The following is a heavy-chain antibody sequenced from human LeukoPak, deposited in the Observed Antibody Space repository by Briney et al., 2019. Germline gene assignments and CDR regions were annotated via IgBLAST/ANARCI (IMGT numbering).Heavy chain of an antibody. CDR2: INPSGGST. CDR1: GYTFTSYY. V-gene: IGHV1-46*01. CDR3: ARDPSAYDLAASGYYYYYMDV. D-gene: IGHD3-3*01. J-gene: IGHJ6*03. Sequence: ASVTVSCKASGYTFTSYYMHWVRQAPGQGLEWMGIINPSGGSTSYAQKFQGRVTMTRGTSTSTVYMELSSLRSEDTAVYYCARDPSAYDLAASGYYYYYMDVWGKGTTVTVSS.